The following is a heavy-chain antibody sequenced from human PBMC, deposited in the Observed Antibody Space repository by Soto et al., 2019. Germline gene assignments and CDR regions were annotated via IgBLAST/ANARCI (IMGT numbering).Heavy chain of an antibody. D-gene: IGHD3-10*01. CDR2: IIPIFDTT. V-gene: IGHV1-69*01. CDR1: GGTFSSYA. CDR3: ARTHYYGSGSYSDFDY. J-gene: IGHJ4*02. Sequence: QVPLVQSGAEVKKPGSSVKVSCKAPGGTFSSYAISWVRQAPGQGLEWMGGIIPIFDTTNYEQKFQGRVTITADGSTSTAYMELSSLRSEDTAVYYCARTHYYGSGSYSDFDYWGQGTLVTVSS.